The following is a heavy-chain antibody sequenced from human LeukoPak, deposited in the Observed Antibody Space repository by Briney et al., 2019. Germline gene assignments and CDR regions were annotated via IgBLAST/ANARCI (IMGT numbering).Heavy chain of an antibody. CDR2: ISYDGSNK. CDR1: GFTFSSYA. CDR3: AKDRTAMVQYYFDY. V-gene: IGHV3-30*04. Sequence: PGRSLRLSCAASGFTFSSYAMHWVRQAPGKGLEGVAVISYDGSNKYYADSVKGGFTIARDNTKKTLYMQKNSLRAEDTAVYYCAKDRTAMVQYYFDYWGQGTLVTVSS. D-gene: IGHD5-18*01. J-gene: IGHJ4*02.